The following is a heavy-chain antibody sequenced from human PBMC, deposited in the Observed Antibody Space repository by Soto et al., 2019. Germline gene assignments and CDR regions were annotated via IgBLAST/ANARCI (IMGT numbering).Heavy chain of an antibody. CDR3: ARDLMSEQQLRVDGYYYYGMDV. CDR2: TYYRSKWYN. Sequence: SQTLSLTCVISGDSVSSNSAAWNWIRQSSSRGLEWLGRTYYRSKWYNDYAVSVKSRITINPDTSKNQFSLQLNSVTPEDTAVYYCARDLMSEQQLRVDGYYYYGMDVWGQGTTVTVSS. V-gene: IGHV6-1*01. D-gene: IGHD6-13*01. CDR1: GDSVSSNSAA. J-gene: IGHJ6*02.